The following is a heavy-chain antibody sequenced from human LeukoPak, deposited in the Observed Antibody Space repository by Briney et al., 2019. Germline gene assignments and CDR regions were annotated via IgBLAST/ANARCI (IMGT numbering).Heavy chain of an antibody. D-gene: IGHD3-10*01. CDR1: GFTVSSNY. CDR3: AKVPYPDYGSWRPPFMDV. CDR2: IYSDSGGNT. Sequence: PGGSLRLSCAASGFTVSSNYMSWVRQAPGKGLEWVSVIYSDSGGNTYYADSVTGRFTISRDNSMNTLYLQMNSLRAEDTAIYFCAKVPYPDYGSWRPPFMDVWGQGTTVAVSS. V-gene: IGHV3-53*01. J-gene: IGHJ6*02.